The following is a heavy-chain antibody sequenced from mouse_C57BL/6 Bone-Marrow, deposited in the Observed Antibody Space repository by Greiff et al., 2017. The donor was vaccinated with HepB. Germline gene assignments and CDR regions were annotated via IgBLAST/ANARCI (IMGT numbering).Heavy chain of an antibody. V-gene: IGHV1-69*01. J-gene: IGHJ3*01. CDR3: ARGGYYGNYGAY. D-gene: IGHD2-1*01. Sequence: QVQLQQPGAELVMPGASVKLSCKASGYTFTSYWMHWVKQRPGQGLEWIGEIDPSDSYTNYNQKFKGKSTLTVDKSSSTAYMQLSSLTSEDSAVYYCARGGYYGNYGAYWGQGTLVTVSA. CDR1: GYTFTSYW. CDR2: IDPSDSYT.